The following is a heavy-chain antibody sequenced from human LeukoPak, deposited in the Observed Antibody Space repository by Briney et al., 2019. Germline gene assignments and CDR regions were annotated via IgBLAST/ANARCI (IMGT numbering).Heavy chain of an antibody. Sequence: SETLSLTCTVSGGSISSYYWSWIRQPPGKGLEWIGYIYYTGITNYNPSLESRVTISVDTSKNQFSLKLSSVTAADTAVYYCARGRGASYYFPTYYYYYGMDVWGQGTTVTISS. CDR3: ARGRGASYYFPTYYYYYGMDV. D-gene: IGHD3-10*01. J-gene: IGHJ6*02. CDR2: IYYTGIT. CDR1: GGSISSYY. V-gene: IGHV4-59*12.